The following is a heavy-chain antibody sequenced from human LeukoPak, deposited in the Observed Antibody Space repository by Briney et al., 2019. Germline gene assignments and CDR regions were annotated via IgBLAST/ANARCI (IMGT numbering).Heavy chain of an antibody. D-gene: IGHD4-11*01. CDR3: EKDIQRGIDYTSSLDS. CDR1: GFIFTHHG. V-gene: IGHV3-33*06. J-gene: IGHJ4*02. CDR2: IWSDGTNK. Sequence: PGGSLRLSCAASGFIFTHHGMHWVRQAPGKGLEWVAVIWSDGTNKFYSDSVKGRFGISRDNSNDMVYLQMNGLRAEDTAVYYCEKDIQRGIDYTSSLDSWGQGTLVIVS.